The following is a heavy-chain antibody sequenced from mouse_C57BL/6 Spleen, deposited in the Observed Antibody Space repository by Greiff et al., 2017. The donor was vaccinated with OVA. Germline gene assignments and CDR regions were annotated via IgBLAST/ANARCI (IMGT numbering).Heavy chain of an antibody. J-gene: IGHJ4*01. V-gene: IGHV1-55*01. CDR3: ARCYDYYAMDY. CDR1: GYTFTSYW. Sequence: QVQLQQPRAELVKPGASVKMSCKASGYTFTSYWITWVKQRPGQGLEWIGDIYPGSGSTNYNEKFKSKGTLTVDTSSSTAYMQLSSLTAEDSAVYYCARCYDYYAMDYWGQGTSVTVSS. D-gene: IGHD1-1*02. CDR2: IYPGSGST.